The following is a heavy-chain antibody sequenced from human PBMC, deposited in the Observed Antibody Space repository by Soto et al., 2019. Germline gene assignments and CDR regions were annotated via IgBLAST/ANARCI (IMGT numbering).Heavy chain of an antibody. CDR2: IDPSDSYT. V-gene: IGHV5-10-1*01. CDR1: VYGFTSYW. CDR3: ARQSLTTVKALDY. D-gene: IGHD4-4*01. J-gene: IGHJ4*02. Sequence: GESLKISRKGSVYGFTSYWISWVRQMPGNGLEWMGRIDPSDSYTNYSPSFQGHVTISADKSISTAYLQWSSLKASDTAMYYCARQSLTTVKALDYWGQGTLVTVSS.